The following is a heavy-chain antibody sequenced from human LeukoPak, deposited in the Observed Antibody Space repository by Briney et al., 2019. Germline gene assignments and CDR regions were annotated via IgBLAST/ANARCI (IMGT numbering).Heavy chain of an antibody. V-gene: IGHV6-1*01. Sequence: SQTLSLTCAISGDSVSSNRAAWSWIGQSPSRGLEWLGRTYYRSKWYNDYTISVKSRITINPDTFKNQLSLQLNSVTPEDTAVYYCARERLAPHRGDYYGMDVWGQGTTVTVSS. J-gene: IGHJ6*02. CDR2: TYYRSKWYN. D-gene: IGHD3-16*01. CDR3: ARERLAPHRGDYYGMDV. CDR1: GDSVSSNRAA.